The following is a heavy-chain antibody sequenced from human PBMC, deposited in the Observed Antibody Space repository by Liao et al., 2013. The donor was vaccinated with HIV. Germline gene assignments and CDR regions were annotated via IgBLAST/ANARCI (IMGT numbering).Heavy chain of an antibody. CDR3: ARTDQYYDFWNGYENWFDP. CDR1: GGSISSYY. Sequence: QVHLQESGPGLVKPSETLSLTCTVSGGSISSYYWTWIRQPAGKGLEWIGRIYTSGSTNHNPSLKSRVTMSVDTSKNQFSLRLSSVTAADTAVYYCARTDQYYDFWNGYENWFDPWGQGTLVTVSS. CDR2: IYTSGST. J-gene: IGHJ5*02. D-gene: IGHD3-3*01. V-gene: IGHV4-4*07.